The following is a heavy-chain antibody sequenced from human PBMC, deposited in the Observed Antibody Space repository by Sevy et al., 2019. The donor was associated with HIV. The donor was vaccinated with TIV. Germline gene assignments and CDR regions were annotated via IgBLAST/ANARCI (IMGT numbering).Heavy chain of an antibody. D-gene: IGHD7-27*01. Sequence: GGSLRLSFAASGFTFGNSWMTWVRQAPGKGLEWVANIKEDGSQKNYVESLKGRFTISRDNAKNSLYLQMNSLRAEDTAVYYCAKEFWGPEYWGQGTLVTVSS. CDR1: GFTFGNSW. CDR3: AKEFWGPEY. CDR2: IKEDGSQK. J-gene: IGHJ4*02. V-gene: IGHV3-7*01.